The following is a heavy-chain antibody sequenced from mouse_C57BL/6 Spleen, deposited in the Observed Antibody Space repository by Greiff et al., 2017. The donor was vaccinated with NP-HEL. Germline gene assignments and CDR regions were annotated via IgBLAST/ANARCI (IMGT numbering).Heavy chain of an antibody. V-gene: IGHV5-17*01. CDR1: GFTFSDYG. CDR3: ANWDVGAMDY. D-gene: IGHD4-1*01. Sequence: EVKLMESGGGLVKPGGSLKLSCAASGFTFSDYGMHWVRQAPEKGLEWVAYISSGSSTIYYADTVKGRFTISRDNAKNTLFLQMTSLRSEDTAMYYCANWDVGAMDYWGQGTSVTVSS. CDR2: ISSGSSTI. J-gene: IGHJ4*01.